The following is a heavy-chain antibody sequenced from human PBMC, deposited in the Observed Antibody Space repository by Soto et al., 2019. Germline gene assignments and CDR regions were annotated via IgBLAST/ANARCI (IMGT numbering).Heavy chain of an antibody. CDR1: GFTFSSYW. CDR3: ARVTPSSAEIGGAYYYYMDV. J-gene: IGHJ6*03. D-gene: IGHD3-3*01. CDR2: INSDGSST. V-gene: IGHV3-74*01. Sequence: GGSLRLSCAASGFTFSSYWMHWVRQAPGKGLVWVSRINSDGSSTSYADSVKGRFTISRDNAKNTLYLQMNSLRAEDTAVYYCARVTPSSAEIGGAYYYYMDVWGKGTTVTVSS.